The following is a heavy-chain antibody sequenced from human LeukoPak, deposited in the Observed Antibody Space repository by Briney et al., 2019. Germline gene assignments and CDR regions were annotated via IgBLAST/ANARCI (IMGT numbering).Heavy chain of an antibody. CDR2: ISSSGSDI. V-gene: IGHV3-21*05. Sequence: GGSLRLSCAASEFTFSSYSMNWVRQAPGKGLEWVSYISSSGSDIYYADSVKGRFTTSRDNAKNSLYLHMNSLRAEDTAVYYCARDYGGSSPFDYWGQGTLVTVSS. D-gene: IGHD4-23*01. CDR3: ARDYGGSSPFDY. J-gene: IGHJ4*02. CDR1: EFTFSSYS.